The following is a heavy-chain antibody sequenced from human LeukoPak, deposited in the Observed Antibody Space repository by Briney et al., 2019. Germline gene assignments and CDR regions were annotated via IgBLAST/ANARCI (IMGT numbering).Heavy chain of an antibody. CDR1: GFALYKYD. J-gene: IGHJ6*03. D-gene: IGHD5-24*01. Sequence: GASVKVSCKASGFALYKYDIVWVRQAPGQGLEWVGWTTAFNGNTNYAQKVQGRVTMTTDTSTSTSYMELRNLRSDDTAVYYCARNTYGYKFSMDVWGKGTTVIISS. CDR3: ARNTYGYKFSMDV. CDR2: TTAFNGNT. V-gene: IGHV1-18*04.